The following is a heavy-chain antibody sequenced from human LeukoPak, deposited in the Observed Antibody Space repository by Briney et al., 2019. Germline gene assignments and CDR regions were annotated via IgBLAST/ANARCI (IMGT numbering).Heavy chain of an antibody. J-gene: IGHJ4*02. V-gene: IGHV4-59*01. CDR2: IYYSGST. CDR1: GGSISSYY. Sequence: SSETLSLTCTVSGGSISSYYWSWIRQPPGKGLEWIGYIYYSGSTNYNPSLKSRVTISVDTSKNQFSLKLSSVTAADTAVYYCARLNYYDSSGYYGMYYFDYWGQGTLVTVSS. D-gene: IGHD3-22*01. CDR3: ARLNYYDSSGYYGMYYFDY.